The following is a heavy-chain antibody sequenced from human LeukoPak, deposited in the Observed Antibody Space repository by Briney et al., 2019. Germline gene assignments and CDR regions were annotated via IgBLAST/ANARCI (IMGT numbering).Heavy chain of an antibody. D-gene: IGHD3-22*01. Sequence: GGSQTLPCAVSGLPFSSYWMSWARQAPGKGLEWVANIKQDDSEKNYVGSLKGRFTISRDNAKNSLYLQMNSLRAENTAVYYCARVQIRAYYYDSSGYFDYWGQGTLVTVSS. V-gene: IGHV3-7*01. CDR3: ARVQIRAYYYDSSGYFDY. CDR2: IKQDDSEK. CDR1: GLPFSSYW. J-gene: IGHJ4*02.